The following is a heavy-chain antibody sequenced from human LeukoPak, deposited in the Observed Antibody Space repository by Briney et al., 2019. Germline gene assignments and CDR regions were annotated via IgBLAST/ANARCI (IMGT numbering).Heavy chain of an antibody. D-gene: IGHD3-10*01. CDR2: IYHSGST. CDR3: ARSGWFGESLGETGWFDP. CDR1: GGSISSSNW. Sequence: SETLSLTCAVSGGSISSSNWWSWVRQPPGKGLAWIGEIYHSGSTNYNPSLKSRVTISVDKSKNQFSLKLSSVTAADTAVYYCARSGWFGESLGETGWFDPWGQGTLVTVSS. V-gene: IGHV4-4*02. J-gene: IGHJ5*02.